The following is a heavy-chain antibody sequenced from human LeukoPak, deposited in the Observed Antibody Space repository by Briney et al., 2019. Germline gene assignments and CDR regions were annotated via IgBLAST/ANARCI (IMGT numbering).Heavy chain of an antibody. CDR3: AVAPGDY. CDR2: INPNSDYT. V-gene: IGHV1-2*02. Sequence: ASVKVSCKASGYTFTDYYIHWVRQAPGQGLEWIGWINPNSDYTFYAQKFQGRVTLTRDTSISTVYMELTTLTSDGTALYYCAVAPGDYWGQGTLVSV. J-gene: IGHJ4*02. CDR1: GYTFTDYY. D-gene: IGHD2-21*01.